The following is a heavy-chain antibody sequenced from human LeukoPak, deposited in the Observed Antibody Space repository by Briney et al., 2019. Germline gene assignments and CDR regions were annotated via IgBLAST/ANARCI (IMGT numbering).Heavy chain of an antibody. CDR2: IRGGGGKK. Sequence: GGSLRLSCAASGFTFSTYAMNWVRQAPGKGLEWVAGIRGGGGKKDYADSVKGRFTISRDISKDTLYLQMNDLRAEDTAVYYCAKAEGYSTGWFSYWGQGTLVTVPS. D-gene: IGHD6-19*01. CDR3: AKAEGYSTGWFSY. V-gene: IGHV3-23*01. J-gene: IGHJ4*02. CDR1: GFTFSTYA.